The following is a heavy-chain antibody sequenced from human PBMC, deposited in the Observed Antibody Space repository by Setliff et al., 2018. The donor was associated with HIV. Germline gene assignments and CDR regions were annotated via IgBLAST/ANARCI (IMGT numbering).Heavy chain of an antibody. CDR3: GRGTLYGVSDY. D-gene: IGHD3-3*01. V-gene: IGHV1-69*11. Sequence: SVKVSCKASGYTLTSYVINWVRQAPGQGLEWVGSLIPALGEPHYAQSVQGRAAITADDSTHTAYLELVNLRSDDTATYYCGRGTLYGVSDYWGPGTLVTVPQ. J-gene: IGHJ4*02. CDR1: GYTLTSYV. CDR2: LIPALGEP.